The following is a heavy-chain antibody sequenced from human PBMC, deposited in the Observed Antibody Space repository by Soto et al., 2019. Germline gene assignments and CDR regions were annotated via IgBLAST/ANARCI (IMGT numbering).Heavy chain of an antibody. CDR2: IIPAFGTA. V-gene: IGHV1-69*06. D-gene: IGHD2-2*01. CDR3: ARGLDQPPVGLYFDT. Sequence: QVQLVQSGAEVKNPGSSVKVSCKTSGGTFNSYLIDWVRQAPGQGLEWMGGIIPAFGTAKYALKFQGRVTITADKSTTTAYMELRTLTSEDTAVYYCARGLDQPPVGLYFDTWGQGTLVTVSS. CDR1: GGTFNSYL. J-gene: IGHJ4*02.